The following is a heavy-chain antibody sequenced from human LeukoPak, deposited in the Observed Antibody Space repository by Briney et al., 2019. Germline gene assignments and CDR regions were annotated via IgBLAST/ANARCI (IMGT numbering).Heavy chain of an antibody. V-gene: IGHV4-34*01. CDR3: AREGSSSWDLDY. CDR2: INHSGST. Sequence: SETLSLTCAVYGGSFSGYYWSWIRQPPGKGLEWIGEINHSGSTNYNPSLKSRVTISVDTSENQFSLQLNSVTPEDTAVYYCAREGSSSWDLDYWGQGTLVTVSS. J-gene: IGHJ4*02. D-gene: IGHD6-13*01. CDR1: GGSFSGYY.